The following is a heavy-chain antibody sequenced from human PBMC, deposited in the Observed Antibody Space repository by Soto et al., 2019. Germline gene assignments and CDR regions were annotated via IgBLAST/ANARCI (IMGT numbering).Heavy chain of an antibody. Sequence: PVGSLRLSCSSSVRIFTKYALNCVRQSPGKWLEWVAGISASGLETHYADSVKGRFTISRDNSKKILYLQMNSLRGDDTAIYYCDMVRDSWGQGTLVIVS. CDR2: ISASGLET. V-gene: IGHV3-23*01. CDR3: DMVRDS. CDR1: VRIFTKYA. D-gene: IGHD2-8*01. J-gene: IGHJ4*02.